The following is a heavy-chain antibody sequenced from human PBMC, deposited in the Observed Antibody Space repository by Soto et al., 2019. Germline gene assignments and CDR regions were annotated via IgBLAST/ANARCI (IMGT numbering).Heavy chain of an antibody. CDR2: INSDGSST. CDR1: GFTFSTYW. V-gene: IGHV3-74*01. D-gene: IGHD2-15*01. Sequence: EVQLVESGGGLVQPGGSQRLSCAASGFTFSTYWMHWVRQAPGKGLVWVSRINSDGSSTSYADSVKCRFTISRDNAKNTLYLQMNSLRAADTAMYYCARVRCSGGSCRDAYDIWGQGTMVTVSS. J-gene: IGHJ3*02. CDR3: ARVRCSGGSCRDAYDI.